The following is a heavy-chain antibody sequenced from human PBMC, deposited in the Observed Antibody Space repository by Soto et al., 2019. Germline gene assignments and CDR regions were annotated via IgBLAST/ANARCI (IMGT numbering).Heavy chain of an antibody. Sequence: QVQLVESGGGEVQPGRSLTISCAASVFTFSTYDMHWVRQTPGKGLEWVAVISYDGTNKSYSDSVKGRFTISRDNFKNTLTLQMNSLRADDTAVYSCAKDLQSYGDYDYYCYGMDVWGLGTRVTVSS. V-gene: IGHV3-30*18. CDR1: VFTFSTYD. CDR3: AKDLQSYGDYDYYCYGMDV. J-gene: IGHJ6*02. D-gene: IGHD4-17*01. CDR2: ISYDGTNK.